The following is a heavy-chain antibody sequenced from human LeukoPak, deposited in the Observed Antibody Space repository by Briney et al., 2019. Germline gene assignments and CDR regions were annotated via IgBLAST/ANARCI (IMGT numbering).Heavy chain of an antibody. V-gene: IGHV4-30-4*01. J-gene: IGHJ4*02. CDR3: ARLSGIAVAGHDY. D-gene: IGHD6-19*01. CDR1: GGSISSGDYY. Sequence: SETLSLTCTVSGGSISSGDYYWSWIRQPPGKGLEWIGYIYYSGSTYYNPSLKSRVTISVDTSKNQFSLKLSSVTAADTAVYYCARLSGIAVAGHDYWGQGTLVTVSS. CDR2: IYYSGST.